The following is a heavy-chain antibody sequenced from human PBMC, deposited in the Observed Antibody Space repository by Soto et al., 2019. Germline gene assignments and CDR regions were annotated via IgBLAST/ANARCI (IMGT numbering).Heavy chain of an antibody. V-gene: IGHV1-69*13. J-gene: IGHJ6*02. D-gene: IGHD5-18*01. CDR2: IIPIFGTA. Sequence: ASVKVSFKASGGTFSSYAISWLRQAPGQGLEWMGGIIPIFGTANYAQKFQGRVTITADESTSTAYMELSSLGSEDTAVYYCARGHVDTAMGHYYYYGMDVWGQGTTVTVSS. CDR3: ARGHVDTAMGHYYYYGMDV. CDR1: GGTFSSYA.